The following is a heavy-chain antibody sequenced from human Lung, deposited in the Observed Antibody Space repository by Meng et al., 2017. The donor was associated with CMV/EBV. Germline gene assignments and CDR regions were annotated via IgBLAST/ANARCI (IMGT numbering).Heavy chain of an antibody. CDR1: GYSFRTFG. CDR3: ARDRVLRGVNGLDV. V-gene: IGHV1-18*01. J-gene: IGHJ6*02. Sequence: ASVKVSCKASGYSFRTFGISWVRKAPGQGLEWMGWISAYNGNTTYTQKLQGRVTMNRDTSTRTVYMELRSLRSDDTAVYYCARDRVLRGVNGLDVWGQGTTVTVSS. D-gene: IGHD3-10*01. CDR2: ISAYNGNT.